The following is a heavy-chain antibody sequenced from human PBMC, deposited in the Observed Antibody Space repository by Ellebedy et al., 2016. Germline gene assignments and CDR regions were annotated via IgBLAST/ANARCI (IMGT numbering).Heavy chain of an antibody. J-gene: IGHJ3*02. CDR2: IIPTLDIA. Sequence: ASVKVSCKASGGTFSSYAISWVRQAPGQGLEWMGRIIPTLDIANYAQKFQGRVTITADKFTSTAYMELSSLRSEDTAVFYCATDGRPYGDHEFGSFDIWGQGTMVTVSS. CDR3: ATDGRPYGDHEFGSFDI. D-gene: IGHD4-17*01. CDR1: GGTFSSYA. V-gene: IGHV1-69*04.